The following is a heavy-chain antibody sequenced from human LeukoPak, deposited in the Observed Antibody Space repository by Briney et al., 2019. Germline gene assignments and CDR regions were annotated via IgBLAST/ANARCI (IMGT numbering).Heavy chain of an antibody. CDR1: GYSFSSYW. CDR3: ATCSSGWSY. D-gene: IGHD6-19*01. Sequence: PGESLRISCKASGYSFSSYWISWIRQVPGKGLEWMGRIDPRDSSTNYSPSFQGHVTISTDKSISAAFLQWSSLRASDTAIYYCATCSSGWSYWGQGALVTVSS. J-gene: IGHJ4*02. V-gene: IGHV5-10-1*01. CDR2: IDPRDSST.